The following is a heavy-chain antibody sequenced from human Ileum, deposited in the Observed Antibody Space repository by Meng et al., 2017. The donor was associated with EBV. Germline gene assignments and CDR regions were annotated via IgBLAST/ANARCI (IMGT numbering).Heavy chain of an antibody. CDR3: ARYGRCNGNSFYCFDP. D-gene: IGHD4-23*01. CDR1: GGSFNDYY. Sequence: QGRLQQWGTGPLKPSETLSLTCAVYGGSFNDYYWTWLRQPPGKGLEWIGEIDQSGYTKFNPSLSSRATISRDTSNNQFSLRLNSVTAADTALYYCARYGRCNGNSFYCFDPWGQGTLVTVSS. CDR2: IDQSGYT. J-gene: IGHJ5*02. V-gene: IGHV4-34*01.